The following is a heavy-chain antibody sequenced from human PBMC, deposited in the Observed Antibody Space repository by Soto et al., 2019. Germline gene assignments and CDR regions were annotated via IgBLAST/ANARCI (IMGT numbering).Heavy chain of an antibody. D-gene: IGHD6-6*01. CDR2: IIPIFGTA. J-gene: IGHJ6*02. V-gene: IGHV1-69*13. CDR1: RGTFSSYA. CDR3: ASNIAARPEGYYGMDV. Sequence: ASVKVSCKASRGTFSSYAISWVRQAPGQGLELMGGIIPIFGTANYAQKFQGRVTITADESTSTAYMELSSLRSEDTAVYYCASNIAARPEGYYGMDVWGQGTTVTVYS.